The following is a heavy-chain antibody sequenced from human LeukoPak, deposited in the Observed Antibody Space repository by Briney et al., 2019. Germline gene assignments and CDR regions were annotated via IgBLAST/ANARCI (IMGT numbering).Heavy chain of an antibody. CDR3: ARCSRDGYNQNFDY. D-gene: IGHD5-24*01. Sequence: RGESLKISCKAYGYSFFSNYWIAWVRQMPGKGLEWMGILYPGDSDSRYSPSFQGQVTISADKSISTAYLQWSSLKASDTAMYYCARCSRDGYNQNFDYWGQGTLVTVSS. CDR2: LYPGDSDS. CDR1: GYSFFSNYW. J-gene: IGHJ4*02. V-gene: IGHV5-51*01.